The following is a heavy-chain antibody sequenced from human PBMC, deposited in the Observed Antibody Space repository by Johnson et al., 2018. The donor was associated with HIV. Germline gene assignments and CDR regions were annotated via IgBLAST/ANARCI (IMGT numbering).Heavy chain of an antibody. Sequence: VQLVESGGGLVQPGGSLRLSCVSSGFNFSTFAMTWVRQAPKKGLEWVSTISGSGGSTYYADSVKGRFPISRDNSKNTLYLQMNSLRVEDTAVYYCAKDLVATIQGPWGATNAFDIWGQGTMVTVSA. V-gene: IGHV3-23*04. CDR3: AKDLVATIQGPWGATNAFDI. CDR2: ISGSGGST. CDR1: GFNFSTFA. D-gene: IGHD5-12*01. J-gene: IGHJ3*02.